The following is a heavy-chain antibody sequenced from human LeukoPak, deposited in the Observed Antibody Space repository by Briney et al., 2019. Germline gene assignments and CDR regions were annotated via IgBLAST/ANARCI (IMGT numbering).Heavy chain of an antibody. CDR1: GFTFNNYV. CDR2: VSNSGGST. D-gene: IGHD2-2*02. CDR3: AKDARVVPAAIGVWFDP. J-gene: IGHJ5*02. Sequence: GGSLRLSCAASGFTFNNYVMSWIRQAPGKGLEWVSVVSNSGGSTYYADSVKGRFTISRDNSKNTLYLQMNSLRAEDTAVYYCAKDARVVPAAIGVWFDPWGQGTLVTVSS. V-gene: IGHV3-23*01.